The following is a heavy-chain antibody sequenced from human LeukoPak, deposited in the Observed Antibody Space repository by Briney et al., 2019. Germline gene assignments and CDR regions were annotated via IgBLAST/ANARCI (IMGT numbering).Heavy chain of an antibody. D-gene: IGHD6-13*01. CDR3: AREEAAAGTPDY. Sequence: WASVKVSCKASGYTFTSYGISWVRQAPGQGHEWMGWISAYNGNTNYAQKLQGRVTMTTDTSTSTAYMELRSLRSDDTAVYYCAREEAAAGTPDYWGQGTLVTVSS. CDR2: ISAYNGNT. V-gene: IGHV1-18*01. J-gene: IGHJ4*02. CDR1: GYTFTSYG.